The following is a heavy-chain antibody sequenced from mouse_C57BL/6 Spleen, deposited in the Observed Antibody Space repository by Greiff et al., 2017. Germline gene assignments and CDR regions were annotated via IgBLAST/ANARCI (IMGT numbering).Heavy chain of an antibody. D-gene: IGHD2-3*01. CDR3: ARGGGYYEDYFDY. V-gene: IGHV1-76*01. Sequence: QVQLQQSGAELVRPGASVKLSCKASGYTFTDYYINWVKQRPGQGLEWIARIYPGSGNTYYNEKFKGKATLTAEKSSSTAYMQLSSLTSEDSAVYFCARGGGYYEDYFDYWGQGTTLTVSS. CDR1: GYTFTDYY. CDR2: IYPGSGNT. J-gene: IGHJ2*01.